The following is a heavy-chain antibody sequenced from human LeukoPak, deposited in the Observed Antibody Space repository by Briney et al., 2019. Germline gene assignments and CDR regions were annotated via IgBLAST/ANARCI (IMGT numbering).Heavy chain of an antibody. CDR1: GGSISSGGYY. V-gene: IGHV4-31*03. J-gene: IGHJ6*02. CDR3: ARDWMSGMDV. D-gene: IGHD2-2*03. CDR2: IYYSGST. Sequence: SQTLSLTCTVSGGSISSGGYYWSWIRQHPGKGLEWIGYIYYSGSTYYNPSLKSRVTISVDTSKNQFSLKLSSVTAADTAVYHCARDWMSGMDVWGQGTTVTVSS.